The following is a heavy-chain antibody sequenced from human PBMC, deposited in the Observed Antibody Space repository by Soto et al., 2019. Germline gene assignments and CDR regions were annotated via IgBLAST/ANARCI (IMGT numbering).Heavy chain of an antibody. CDR3: ARGQRFSDWFDP. V-gene: IGHV4-4*07. J-gene: IGHJ5*02. D-gene: IGHD3-3*01. Sequence: SETLSLTCTVAGGAISGYYWTWIRQSDGEGLEWIGRIYSSGSTNYNPSLKSRVTISLDTSMNYFSLRLSSVTAADTAVYYCARGQRFSDWFDPWGQGTLVTVSS. CDR1: GGAISGYY. CDR2: IYSSGST.